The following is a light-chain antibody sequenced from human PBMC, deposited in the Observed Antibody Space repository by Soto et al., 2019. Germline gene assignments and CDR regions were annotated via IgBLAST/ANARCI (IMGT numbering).Light chain of an antibody. CDR1: SSDVGGYNY. Sequence: CVLTQPASVSGSPGQSIAISCTGTSSDVGGYNYVSWYQQHPGKAPKLMIHEVSNRPSGISDRFSGSKSGNTASLTISGLQADDEADYYCSSHTSYSTRVFGTGTKVTVL. CDR2: EVS. CDR3: SSHTSYSTRV. J-gene: IGLJ1*01. V-gene: IGLV2-14*01.